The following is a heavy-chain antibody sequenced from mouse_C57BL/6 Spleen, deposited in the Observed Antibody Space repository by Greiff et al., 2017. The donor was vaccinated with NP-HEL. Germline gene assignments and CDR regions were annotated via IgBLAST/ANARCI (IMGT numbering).Heavy chain of an antibody. V-gene: IGHV1-26*01. Sequence: VQLQQSGPELVKPGASVKISCKASGYTFTDYYMNWVKQSPGKSLEWIGDINPNNGGTSYNQKFKGKATLTVDKSSSTAYMELRSLTSEDSAVYYCARSLYSNFFDYWGQGTTLTVSS. CDR3: ARSLYSNFFDY. CDR1: GYTFTDYY. CDR2: INPNNGGT. J-gene: IGHJ2*01. D-gene: IGHD2-5*01.